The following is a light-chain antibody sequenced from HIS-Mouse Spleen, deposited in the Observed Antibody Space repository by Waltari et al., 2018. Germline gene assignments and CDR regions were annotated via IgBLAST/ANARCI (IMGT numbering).Light chain of an antibody. Sequence: QSALTQPASVSGSPGQSITIPCTGTSSDVGSYNLVSWYQQHPGKAPKLMIYEGSKRPSGVSNRFSGSKSGNTASLTISGLQAEDEADYYCCSYAGSSTLGVFGGGTKLTVL. V-gene: IGLV2-23*01. CDR1: SSDVGSYNL. CDR3: CSYAGSSTLGV. CDR2: EGS. J-gene: IGLJ3*02.